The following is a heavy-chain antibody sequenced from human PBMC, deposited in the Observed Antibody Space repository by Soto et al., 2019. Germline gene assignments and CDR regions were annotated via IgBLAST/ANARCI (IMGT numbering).Heavy chain of an antibody. Sequence: SETLSLTCTVSGGSISSGDYYWSWIRQPPGKGLEWIGYIYYSGSTYYNPSLKSRVTISVDTSKNQFSLKLSSVTAADTAVYYCARWGSGLPNYYDSSGYFYGMDVWGQGTTVTVSS. CDR2: IYYSGST. V-gene: IGHV4-30-4*01. J-gene: IGHJ6*02. CDR3: ARWGSGLPNYYDSSGYFYGMDV. D-gene: IGHD3-22*01. CDR1: GGSISSGDYY.